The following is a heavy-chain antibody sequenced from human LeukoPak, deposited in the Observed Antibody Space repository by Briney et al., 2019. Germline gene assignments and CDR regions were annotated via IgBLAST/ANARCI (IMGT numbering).Heavy chain of an antibody. J-gene: IGHJ4*02. CDR2: TSDRGDYT. Sequence: GGSLRLSCAASGFTFTSYSMSWVRQAPGKGLEWVSGTSDRGDYTYYADSVKGRFTTSRDSSKNTLFLQMNSPRAEDTALYFCARKAQYNGHYPLDYWGQGTLVTASS. V-gene: IGHV3-23*01. CDR1: GFTFTSYS. CDR3: ARKAQYNGHYPLDY. D-gene: IGHD1-7*01.